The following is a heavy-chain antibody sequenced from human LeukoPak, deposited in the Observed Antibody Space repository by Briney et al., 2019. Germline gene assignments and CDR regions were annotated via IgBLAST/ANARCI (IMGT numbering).Heavy chain of an antibody. D-gene: IGHD6-13*01. J-gene: IGHJ4*02. CDR1: GYTFTGYY. CDR3: ARGGRPGIAAAGISYFDY. V-gene: IGHV1-2*02. CDR2: INPNSGGT. Sequence: GASVKVSCKASGYTFTGYYMHWVRQAPGQGLEWMGWINPNSGGTNYAQKLQGRVTMTTDTSTSTAYMELRSLRSDDTAVYYCARGGRPGIAAAGISYFDYWGQGTLVTVSS.